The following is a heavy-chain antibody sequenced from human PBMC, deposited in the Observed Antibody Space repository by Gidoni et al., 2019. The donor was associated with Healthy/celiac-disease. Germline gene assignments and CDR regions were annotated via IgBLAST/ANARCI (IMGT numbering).Heavy chain of an antibody. CDR1: GYTFTSYG. V-gene: IGHV1-18*04. CDR2: ISAYNGNT. CDR3: ARPLTYYYDSSGYSPLGAFDI. J-gene: IGHJ3*02. D-gene: IGHD3-22*01. Sequence: QVQLVQSGAEVKKPGASVKVSCKASGYTFTSYGISWVRQAPGQGLEWMGWISAYNGNTNYAQKLQGRVTMTTDTSTSTAYMELRSLRSDDTAVYYCARPLTYYYDSSGYSPLGAFDIWGQGTMVTVSS.